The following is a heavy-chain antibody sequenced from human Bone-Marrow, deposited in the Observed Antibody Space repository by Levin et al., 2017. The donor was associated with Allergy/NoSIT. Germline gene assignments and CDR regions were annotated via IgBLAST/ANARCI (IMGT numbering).Heavy chain of an antibody. CDR1: GFTFSTYA. CDR3: AKDRELGARKLDY. V-gene: IGHV3-23*01. Sequence: PGGSLRLSCAASGFTFSTYAMTWVRQAPGKGLEWVSSINDNGATTWYADSVRGRFTISRDNSKNTLYLQMNSLRAEDTAVYYCAKDRELGARKLDYWGQGTLVTVSS. J-gene: IGHJ4*02. D-gene: IGHD3-10*01. CDR2: INDNGATT.